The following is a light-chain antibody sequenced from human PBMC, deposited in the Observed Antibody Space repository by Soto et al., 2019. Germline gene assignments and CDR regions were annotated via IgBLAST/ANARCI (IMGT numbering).Light chain of an antibody. CDR3: QKSDSTPWT. V-gene: IGKV3D-20*02. CDR1: QGVSSNY. J-gene: IGKJ1*01. Sequence: EIVLTQSPATLSLSPGERATLSCRASQGVSSNYLAWYQQKPGQAPRLLIYVASSRATGIPDRFSGSGSGTNFTLTISDLQPEDFTTYYCQKSDSTPWTFGQGTKVDIK. CDR2: VAS.